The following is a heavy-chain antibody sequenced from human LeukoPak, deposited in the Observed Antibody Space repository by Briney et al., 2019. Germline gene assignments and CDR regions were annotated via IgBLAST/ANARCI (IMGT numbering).Heavy chain of an antibody. CDR1: GFTFESYT. D-gene: IGHD6-13*01. CDR3: AKDRYSSGWYYFDY. CDR2: VSYGGSNK. J-gene: IGHJ4*02. Sequence: GTSLRLSCAASGFTFESYTIHWVRQAPGKGLEWVALVSYGGSNKYYIDSVKGRFTISRDNSKNTLYLQMNSLRAEDTAVYYCAKDRYSSGWYYFDYWGQGTLVTVSS. V-gene: IGHV3-30-3*01.